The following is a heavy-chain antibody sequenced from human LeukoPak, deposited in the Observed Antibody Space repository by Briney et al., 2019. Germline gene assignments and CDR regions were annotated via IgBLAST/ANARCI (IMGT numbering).Heavy chain of an antibody. Sequence: GGSLRLSCAASGFTFSSYAMHWARQAPGKGLEWVAVISYDGSNKYYADSVKGRFTISRDNSKNTLYLQMNSLRAEDTAVYYCVRAARNPYYYYYMDVWGKGTTVTVSS. CDR3: VRAARNPYYYYYMDV. D-gene: IGHD6-6*01. V-gene: IGHV3-30-3*01. CDR2: ISYDGSNK. J-gene: IGHJ6*03. CDR1: GFTFSSYA.